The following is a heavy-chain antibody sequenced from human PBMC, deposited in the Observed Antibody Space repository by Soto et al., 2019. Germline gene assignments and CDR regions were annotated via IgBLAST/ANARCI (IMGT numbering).Heavy chain of an antibody. D-gene: IGHD4-17*01. V-gene: IGHV5-51*01. Sequence: GESLKISCKGSGYSFTSYWIGWVRQMPGKGLEWMGIIYPGDSDTRYSPSFQGQVTISADKSISTAYLQWSSLKASDTAMYYCARHANDYGDYEDWFDPWGQGTLVTVSS. J-gene: IGHJ5*02. CDR2: IYPGDSDT. CDR1: GYSFTSYW. CDR3: ARHANDYGDYEDWFDP.